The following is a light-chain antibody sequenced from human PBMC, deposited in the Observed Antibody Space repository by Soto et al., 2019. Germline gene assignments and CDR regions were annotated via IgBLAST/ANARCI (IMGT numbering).Light chain of an antibody. J-gene: IGKJ1*01. V-gene: IGKV1-8*01. CDR1: QDIGTY. CDR2: DAS. CDR3: QQFYNHPRT. Sequence: AIRMTQSPSSFSASTGDRVSITCRATQDIGTYLAWYQQIPGKAPKLLIYDASTLQTGVPSRFSGSGSGTDFTLTISYLQSEDFGTYYCQQFYNHPRTFGQGTKVDIK.